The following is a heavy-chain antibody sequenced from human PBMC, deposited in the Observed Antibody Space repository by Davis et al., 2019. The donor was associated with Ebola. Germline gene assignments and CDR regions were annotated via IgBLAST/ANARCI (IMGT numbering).Heavy chain of an antibody. CDR2: ISSSSSTI. V-gene: IGHV3-48*02. Sequence: GSLRLPCAASGFTFSRYSMNWVRHAPGQGLEWVSYISSSSSTIYYADSVKGRFTISRDNAKNSLYLQMNSLRDEDTAVYYCARADYGSGSSYGMDVWGKGTTVTVSS. CDR1: GFTFSRYS. J-gene: IGHJ6*04. D-gene: IGHD3-10*01. CDR3: ARADYGSGSSYGMDV.